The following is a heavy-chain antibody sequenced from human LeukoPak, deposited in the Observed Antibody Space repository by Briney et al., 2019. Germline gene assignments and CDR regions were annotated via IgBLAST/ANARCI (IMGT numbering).Heavy chain of an antibody. CDR2: IYYSGST. Sequence: SETLSLTCTVSGGSISSYYWSWIRQPPGKGLEWIGYIYYSGSTNYNPSLKSRVTISVDTSKSQFSLKLSSVTAADTAVYYCARGSSGYSYTGEDTFDPWGQGTLVTVSS. V-gene: IGHV4-59*12. CDR3: ARGSSGYSYTGEDTFDP. CDR1: GGSISSYY. D-gene: IGHD3-22*01. J-gene: IGHJ5*02.